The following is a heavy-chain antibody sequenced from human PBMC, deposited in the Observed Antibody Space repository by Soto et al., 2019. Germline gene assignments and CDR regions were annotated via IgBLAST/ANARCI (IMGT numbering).Heavy chain of an antibody. D-gene: IGHD1-1*01. CDR2: INAGNGNT. Sequence: ASVKVSCKASGYTFTSYAMHWVRQAPGQRLEWMGWINAGNGNTKYSQKFQGRVTITRDTSASTAYMELSSLRSEDTAVYYCARDRRTAVKGYGMDVWGQGTTVTVSS. CDR3: ARDRRTAVKGYGMDV. CDR1: GYTFTSYA. J-gene: IGHJ6*02. V-gene: IGHV1-3*01.